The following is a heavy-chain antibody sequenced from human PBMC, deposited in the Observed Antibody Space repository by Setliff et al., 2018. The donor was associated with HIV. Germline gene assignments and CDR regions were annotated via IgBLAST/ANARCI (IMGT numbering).Heavy chain of an antibody. CDR1: GGSISSGSYY. CDR2: IYTSGTT. D-gene: IGHD1-1*01. Sequence: SETLSLTCTVSGGSISSGSYYWSWIRQPAGKGLEWIGHIYTSGTTNYNPSLMSRVTISVDTSKDQFSLKLRSVTAADTAVYYCARGASKELDYWGPGTLVTVSS. V-gene: IGHV4-61*09. CDR3: ARGASKELDY. J-gene: IGHJ4*02.